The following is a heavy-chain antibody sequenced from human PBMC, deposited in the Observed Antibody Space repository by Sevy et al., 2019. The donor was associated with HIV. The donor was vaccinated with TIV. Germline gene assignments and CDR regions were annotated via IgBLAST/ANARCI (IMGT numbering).Heavy chain of an antibody. D-gene: IGHD5-12*01. Sequence: ASVKVSCKPSGYTFTTFGINWVRQAPGQGLEWMGWINTNTGNPTYGQGFTGRFVFSLDTSVSTAYLQISSLKAEDTAVYYCTRGYIGYNSGDAFDIWGQGTMVTVSS. CDR1: GYTFTTFG. CDR3: TRGYIGYNSGDAFDI. V-gene: IGHV7-4-1*02. J-gene: IGHJ3*02. CDR2: INTNTGNP.